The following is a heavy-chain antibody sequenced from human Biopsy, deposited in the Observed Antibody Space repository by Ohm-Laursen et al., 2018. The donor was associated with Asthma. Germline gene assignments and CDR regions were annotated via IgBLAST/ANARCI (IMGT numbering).Heavy chain of an antibody. D-gene: IGHD3-10*01. Sequence: SVKVSCKASGCMFGSDAISWVRQAPGQGLEWMRWISVYNGNTKVAQKLQDRVTMITDTSTSTAYMELRSLRSDDTAVYFCARAVDYSHYYGIDVWGQGTTVTVS. CDR2: ISVYNGNT. J-gene: IGHJ6*02. V-gene: IGHV1-18*01. CDR1: GCMFGSDA. CDR3: ARAVDYSHYYGIDV.